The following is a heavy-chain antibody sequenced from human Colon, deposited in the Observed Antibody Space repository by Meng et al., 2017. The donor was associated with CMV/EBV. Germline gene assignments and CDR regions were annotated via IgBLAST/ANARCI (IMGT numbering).Heavy chain of an antibody. CDR1: GGYISSSNW. CDR3: ARGRPYSLRYFDWLLLDFDY. V-gene: IGHV4-4*02. CDR2: IYHSGST. Sequence: QRQGSGPGLVKPSGPLSLTCAVSGGYISSSNWWSWVRQPPGKGLEWIGEIYHSGSTNYNPSLKSRVTISVDKSKNQFSLKLSSVTAADTAVYYCARGRPYSLRYFDWLLLDFDYWGQGTLVTVSS. J-gene: IGHJ4*02. D-gene: IGHD3-9*01.